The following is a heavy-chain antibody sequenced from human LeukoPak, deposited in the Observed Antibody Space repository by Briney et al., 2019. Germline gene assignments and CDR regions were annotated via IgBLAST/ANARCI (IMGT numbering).Heavy chain of an antibody. J-gene: IGHJ4*02. V-gene: IGHV4-39*01. D-gene: IGHD6-13*01. CDR1: GGSISSSSYY. Sequence: KSSETLSLTCTVSGGSISSSSYYWGWIRQPPGKGLEWIGSIYYSGSTYYNPSLKSRVTISVDTSKNQFSLKLSSVTAADTAVYYCARQSGIAAAGTKPDYWGQGTLVTVSS. CDR2: IYYSGST. CDR3: ARQSGIAAAGTKPDY.